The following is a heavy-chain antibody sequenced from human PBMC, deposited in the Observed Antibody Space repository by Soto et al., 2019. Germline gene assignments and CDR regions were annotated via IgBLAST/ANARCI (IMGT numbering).Heavy chain of an antibody. CDR1: GFTFSSYA. V-gene: IGHV3-23*01. CDR2: ISGSGGST. Sequence: GGSVRLSCAASGFTFSSYAMSWVRQAPGKGLEWVSAISGSGGSTYYADSVKGRFTISRDNSKNTLYLQMNSLRAEDTAVYYCAAGYIWGIRSAFDIWGQGTMVTVSS. J-gene: IGHJ3*02. CDR3: AAGYIWGIRSAFDI. D-gene: IGHD3-16*01.